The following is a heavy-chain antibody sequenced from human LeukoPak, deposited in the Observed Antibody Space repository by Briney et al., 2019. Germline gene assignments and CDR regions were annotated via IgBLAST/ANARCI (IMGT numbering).Heavy chain of an antibody. V-gene: IGHV1-46*01. J-gene: IGHJ3*02. D-gene: IGHD1-26*01. CDR2: INPSGGST. Sequence: ASVKVSCKASGYTFTGYYMHWVRQAPGQGLEWMGIINPSGGSTSYAQKFQGRVTMTRDTSTSTVYMELSSLRSEDTAVYYCARDRVGSSGSYPHDAFDIWGQGTMVTVSS. CDR3: ARDRVGSSGSYPHDAFDI. CDR1: GYTFTGYY.